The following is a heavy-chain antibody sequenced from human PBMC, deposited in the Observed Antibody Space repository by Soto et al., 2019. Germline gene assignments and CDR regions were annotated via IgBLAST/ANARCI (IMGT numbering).Heavy chain of an antibody. D-gene: IGHD4-17*01. CDR1: GFSLSNARMG. CDR3: ARISYGDSFDY. J-gene: IGHJ4*02. V-gene: IGHV2-26*01. Sequence: QVTLKESGPVLVKPTETLTLTCTVSGFSLSNARMGVSWIRQPPGKALEWLAHIFSNDEKSYSTSLKSTHTSSKDTSKSQVVLTMTNMEPVDTATYYCARISYGDSFDYWGQGTLVTVSS. CDR2: IFSNDEK.